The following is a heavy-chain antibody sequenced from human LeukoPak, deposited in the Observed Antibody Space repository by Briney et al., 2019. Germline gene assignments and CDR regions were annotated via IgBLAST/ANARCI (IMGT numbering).Heavy chain of an antibody. CDR1: GGSISSSSYY. Sequence: SETLSLTCTVSGGSISSSSYYWGWIRQPPGKGLEWIGSIYYSGSTYYNPSLKSRVTISVDTSKNQFSLKLSSVTAADTAVYYCARGMSPEGYFDYWGQGTLVTVSS. D-gene: IGHD1-14*01. CDR2: IYYSGST. V-gene: IGHV4-39*07. CDR3: ARGMSPEGYFDY. J-gene: IGHJ4*02.